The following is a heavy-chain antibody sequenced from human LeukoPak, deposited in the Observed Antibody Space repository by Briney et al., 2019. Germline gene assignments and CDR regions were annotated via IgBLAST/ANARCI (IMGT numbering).Heavy chain of an antibody. CDR2: IYTGGST. CDR1: GFTVSSND. CDR3: ARGGRYGSPDY. Sequence: GGSLRLSCAASGFTVSSNDMNWVRQAPGKGLEWVLIIYTGGSTYYPDSVKGRFTISRDNSKNTLYLQMNNLAAEDTAVYYCARGGRYGSPDYWGQGTLVTVSS. V-gene: IGHV3-53*01. J-gene: IGHJ4*02. D-gene: IGHD3-16*02.